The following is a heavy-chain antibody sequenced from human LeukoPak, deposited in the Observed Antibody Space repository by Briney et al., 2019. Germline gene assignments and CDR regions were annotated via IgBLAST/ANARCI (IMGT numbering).Heavy chain of an antibody. CDR1: GFTFSSYA. V-gene: IGHV3-23*01. D-gene: IGHD3-3*01. CDR2: ISGSGGST. J-gene: IGHJ6*03. Sequence: GGSLRLSCAASGFTFSSYAMSWVRQAPGKGLEWVSAISGSGGSTYYADSVKGRVTISRDNSKNMLYMQMNVLRAEDTAVYYCAKSAADFWSGYNYYYTDVWGKGTTVTVSS. CDR3: AKSAADFWSGYNYYYTDV.